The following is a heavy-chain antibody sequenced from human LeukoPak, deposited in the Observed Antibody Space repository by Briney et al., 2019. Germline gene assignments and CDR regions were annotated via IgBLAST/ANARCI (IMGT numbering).Heavy chain of an antibody. V-gene: IGHV3-7*04. Sequence: TGGSLRLSCAASGFTFSSYWMSWVRQAPGKGLEWVANIKQDGSEKYYMDSVKGRFTISRDNAKNSLYLQMNSLRAEDTAVYYCARDLTMVRGVITAWGQGTLVTVSS. D-gene: IGHD3-10*01. CDR2: IKQDGSEK. CDR3: ARDLTMVRGVITA. CDR1: GFTFSSYW. J-gene: IGHJ5*02.